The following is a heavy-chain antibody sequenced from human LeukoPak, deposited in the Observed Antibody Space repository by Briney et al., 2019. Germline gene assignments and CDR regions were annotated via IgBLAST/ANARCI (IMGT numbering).Heavy chain of an antibody. V-gene: IGHV1-2*04. Sequence: VASVKVSCKASGYTFTAYYMHWVRQAPGQGLEWLGWINPNTGDTNYAQKFQGWVTMTRDTSINTAYMELRSLRSDDTAVYYCARVGSSSSHAFDIWGQGTMVTVSS. D-gene: IGHD6-6*01. CDR3: ARVGSSSSHAFDI. J-gene: IGHJ3*02. CDR2: INPNTGDT. CDR1: GYTFTAYY.